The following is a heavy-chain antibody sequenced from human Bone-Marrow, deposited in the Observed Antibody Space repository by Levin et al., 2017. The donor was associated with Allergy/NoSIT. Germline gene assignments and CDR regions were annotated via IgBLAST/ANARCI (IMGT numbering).Heavy chain of an antibody. CDR3: AKDLGYLAVVYNWFDP. Sequence: LPGGSLRLSCAASGFTFSSYGMHWVRQAPGKGLEWVAVISYDGSNKYYADSVKGRFTISRDNSKNTLYLQMNSLRAEDTAVYYCAKDLGYLAVVYNWFDPWGQGTLVTVSS. CDR1: GFTFSSYG. V-gene: IGHV3-30*18. CDR2: ISYDGSNK. J-gene: IGHJ5*02. D-gene: IGHD6-19*01.